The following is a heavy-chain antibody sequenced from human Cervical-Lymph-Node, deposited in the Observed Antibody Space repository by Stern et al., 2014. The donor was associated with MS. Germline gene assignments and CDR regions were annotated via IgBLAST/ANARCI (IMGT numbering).Heavy chain of an antibody. CDR3: ARDIRRFFWSGDYTAHRFDY. Sequence: QVQLVQSGGGVVQPGKSLRLSCAASGFTFHDYGLHWVRQAPGKGLEWLAVIWYDGTEKYYADSVKGRFTISRDNSKNTLYLQMNSLRVEDTAIYYCARDIRRFFWSGDYTAHRFDYWGQGTLLTVSS. CDR2: IWYDGTEK. D-gene: IGHD3-3*01. V-gene: IGHV3-33*01. CDR1: GFTFHDYG. J-gene: IGHJ4*02.